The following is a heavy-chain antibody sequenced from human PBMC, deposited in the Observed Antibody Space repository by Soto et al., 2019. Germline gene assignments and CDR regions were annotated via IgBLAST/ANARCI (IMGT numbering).Heavy chain of an antibody. D-gene: IGHD2-2*01. CDR1: GFTFSSYG. J-gene: IGHJ6*02. Sequence: PGGSLRLSCAASGFTFSSYGMHWVRQAPGKGLEWVAVISYDGSNKYYADSVKGRFTISRDNSKNTLYLQMNSLRAEDTAVYYCAKDLAFQLLWHYYYYYGMDVWGQGTTVTVSS. CDR2: ISYDGSNK. V-gene: IGHV3-30*18. CDR3: AKDLAFQLLWHYYYYYGMDV.